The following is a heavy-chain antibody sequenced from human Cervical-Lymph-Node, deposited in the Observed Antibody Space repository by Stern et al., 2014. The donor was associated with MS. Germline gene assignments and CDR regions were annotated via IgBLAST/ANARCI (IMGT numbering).Heavy chain of an antibody. D-gene: IGHD1-26*01. J-gene: IGHJ4*02. V-gene: IGHV5-51*01. CDR2: IYPGDSDT. CDR3: AALVRGSYFY. CDR1: GYSFTLYW. Sequence: VQLVQSGAEMKKPGESLKISCKGSGYSFTLYWIGWVRQMPGKGLEWMGVIYPGDSDTRYSPPFQAQVDISADKSISPACLQWSSLKASDTAMYYCAALVRGSYFYWGQGTLVTVSS.